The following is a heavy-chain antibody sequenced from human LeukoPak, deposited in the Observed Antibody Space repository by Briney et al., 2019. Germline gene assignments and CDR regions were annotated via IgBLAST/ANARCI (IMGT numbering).Heavy chain of an antibody. J-gene: IGHJ4*02. Sequence: ASVKVSCKASGYTFTSYAMNWVRQAPGQGLEWMGWINPNSGGTNYAQKLQGRVTMTRDTSISTAYMELSRLRSDDTAVYYCARVSTLNYFDYWGQGTLVTVSS. CDR1: GYTFTSYA. D-gene: IGHD3-3*02. V-gene: IGHV1-2*02. CDR2: INPNSGGT. CDR3: ARVSTLNYFDY.